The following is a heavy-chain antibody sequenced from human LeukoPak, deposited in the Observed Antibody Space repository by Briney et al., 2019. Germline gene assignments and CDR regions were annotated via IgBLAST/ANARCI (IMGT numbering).Heavy chain of an antibody. J-gene: IGHJ6*02. D-gene: IGHD3-10*01. CDR1: RGSFSGYY. CDR3: ARFSSGFYGSGSYSAAGMDV. CDR2: INHSGST. Sequence: SETLSLTCAVYRGSFSGYYWSWIRQPPGKGREWSGEINHSGSTNYNPSLKSRVTISVDTSKNQFSLKLSSVTAADTAVYYCARFSSGFYGSGSYSAAGMDVWGQGTTVTVSS. V-gene: IGHV4-34*01.